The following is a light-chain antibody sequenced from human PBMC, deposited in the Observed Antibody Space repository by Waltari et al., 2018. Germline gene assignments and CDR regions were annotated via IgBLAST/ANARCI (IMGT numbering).Light chain of an antibody. Sequence: EIVMTQSPATLSVSPGERATLSCRAGQSVSATLAWYQQKPGQAPRLLIYGASTRATGIPARVSGSGSGTEFTLTISSLQSEDFAVYYCQQYDNWPRTFGQGTKVEI. CDR1: QSVSAT. CDR2: GAS. CDR3: QQYDNWPRT. J-gene: IGKJ1*01. V-gene: IGKV3-15*01.